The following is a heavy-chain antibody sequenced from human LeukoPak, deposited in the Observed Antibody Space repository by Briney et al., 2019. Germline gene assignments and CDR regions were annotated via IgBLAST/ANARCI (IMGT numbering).Heavy chain of an antibody. J-gene: IGHJ3*02. CDR3: ARGRLVEMATIKRKNDAFDI. V-gene: IGHV3-30*03. CDR2: ISYGGSNK. D-gene: IGHD5-24*01. Sequence: GGSLRLSCAASGFTFSSYGMHWVRQAPGKGLEWVAVISYGGSNKYYADSVKGRFTISRDNSKNTLYLQMNSLRAEDTAVYYCARGRLVEMATIKRKNDAFDIWGQGTMVTVSS. CDR1: GFTFSSYG.